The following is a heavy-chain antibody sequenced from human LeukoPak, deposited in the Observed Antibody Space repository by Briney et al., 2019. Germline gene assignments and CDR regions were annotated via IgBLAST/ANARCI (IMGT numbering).Heavy chain of an antibody. D-gene: IGHD3-9*01. Sequence: ASVKVSCKTSGYTFSNYNITWVRQAPGQGLEWMGWINTNTGNPTYAQGFTGRFVFSLDTSVSTAYLQISSLKAEDTAVYYCARGKGGGFDWLLYYYYYMDVWGKGTTVTVSS. CDR1: GYTFSNYN. CDR2: INTNTGNP. J-gene: IGHJ6*03. CDR3: ARGKGGGFDWLLYYYYYMDV. V-gene: IGHV7-4-1*02.